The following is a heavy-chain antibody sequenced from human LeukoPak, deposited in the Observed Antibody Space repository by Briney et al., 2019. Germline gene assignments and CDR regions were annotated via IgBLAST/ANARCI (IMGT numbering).Heavy chain of an antibody. J-gene: IGHJ4*02. CDR1: GGSISDNY. CDR3: ARGHGIYYDSSGYYYFDY. V-gene: IGHV4-59*12. D-gene: IGHD3-22*01. CDR2: AYYSGHT. Sequence: SETLSLTCTVSGGSISDNYWSWIRQPPGKGLEWIGYAYYSGHTNYNPSLKSRVTISVDTSKNQFSLKLSSVTAADTAVYYCARGHGIYYDSSGYYYFDYWGQGTLVTVSS.